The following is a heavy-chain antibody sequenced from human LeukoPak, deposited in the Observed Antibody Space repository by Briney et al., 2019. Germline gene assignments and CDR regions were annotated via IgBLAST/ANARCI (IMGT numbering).Heavy chain of an antibody. CDR2: IRYDGSNK. J-gene: IGHJ4*02. CDR1: GFTFSSYG. V-gene: IGHV3-30*02. D-gene: IGHD4-17*01. CDR3: ANPYGDYGSNFDY. Sequence: PGGSLRLSCAASGFTFSSYGMHWVRQAPGKGLEWVAFIRYDGSNKYYADSVKGRFTISRDNSKNTLYLQMNSLRAEDTAVYYCANPYGDYGSNFDYWGQGTRVTVSS.